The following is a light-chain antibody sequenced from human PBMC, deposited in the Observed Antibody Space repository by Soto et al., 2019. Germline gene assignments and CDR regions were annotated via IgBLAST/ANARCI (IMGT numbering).Light chain of an antibody. J-gene: IGLJ1*01. CDR3: TSYTSRSTYV. Sequence: QSVLTQPASVSGSPGQSVTISCAGTSSDVGGYNYVSWYQHHPGKVPKLMTYEISHRPSGVSHRFSGSKSGNTASLTISGLQAEDEADYYCTSYTSRSTYVFGTGTKLTVL. CDR1: SSDVGGYNY. CDR2: EIS. V-gene: IGLV2-14*01.